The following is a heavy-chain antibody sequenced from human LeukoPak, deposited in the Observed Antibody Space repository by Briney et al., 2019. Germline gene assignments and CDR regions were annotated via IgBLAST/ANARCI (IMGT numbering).Heavy chain of an antibody. CDR2: ISSSSSYI. Sequence: GGSLRLSYAASGFTFSSYSMNWVRQAPGKGLEWVSSISSSSSYIYYADSVKGRFTISRDNAKNSLYLQMNSLRAEDTAVYYCARGGVVPAASDYWGQGTLVTVSS. J-gene: IGHJ4*02. CDR1: GFTFSSYS. V-gene: IGHV3-21*01. D-gene: IGHD2-2*01. CDR3: ARGGVVPAASDY.